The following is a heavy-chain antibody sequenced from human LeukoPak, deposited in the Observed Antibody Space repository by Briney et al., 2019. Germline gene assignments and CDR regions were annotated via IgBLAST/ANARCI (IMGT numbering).Heavy chain of an antibody. CDR3: AFYSYGYRDFDY. CDR1: GYTFTSYG. D-gene: IGHD5-18*01. V-gene: IGHV1-18*01. CDR2: ISAYNGNT. Sequence: GASVKVSCKASGYTFTSYGISWVRQAPGQGLEWMGWISAYNGNTNYAQKLQGRVTMTTDTSTSTAYMELRSLRSDDTALYYCAFYSYGYRDFDYWGQGTLVTVSS. J-gene: IGHJ4*02.